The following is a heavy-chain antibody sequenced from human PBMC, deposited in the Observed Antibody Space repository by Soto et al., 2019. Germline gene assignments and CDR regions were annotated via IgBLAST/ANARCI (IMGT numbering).Heavy chain of an antibody. Sequence: GGSLRLSCAASGFTFSSYGMHWVRQAPGKGLEWVAVIWYDGSNKYYADSVKGRFTISRDNSKNTLYLQMNSLRAEDTAVYYCARDQQWLVFDYWGQGTLVTVSS. J-gene: IGHJ4*02. D-gene: IGHD6-19*01. CDR2: IWYDGSNK. CDR3: ARDQQWLVFDY. V-gene: IGHV3-33*01. CDR1: GFTFSSYG.